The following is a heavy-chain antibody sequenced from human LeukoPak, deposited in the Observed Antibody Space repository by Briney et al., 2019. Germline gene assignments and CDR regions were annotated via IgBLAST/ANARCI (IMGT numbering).Heavy chain of an antibody. J-gene: IGHJ4*02. V-gene: IGHV3-48*03. CDR2: ISSSGSTM. Sequence: PGGSLRLSCAASGFTFSSFEMNWVRQAPGKGLEWVSYISSSGSTMYYADSVKGRFTISRDNAKNSLYLQMNSLRAEDTAVYYCARDLGYSSGPNYWGQGTRVTVSS. CDR3: ARDLGYSSGPNY. D-gene: IGHD6-19*01. CDR1: GFTFSSFE.